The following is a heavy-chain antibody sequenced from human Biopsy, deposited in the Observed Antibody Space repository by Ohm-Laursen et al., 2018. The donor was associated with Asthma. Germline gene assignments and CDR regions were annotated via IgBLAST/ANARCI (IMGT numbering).Heavy chain of an antibody. J-gene: IGHJ5*01. CDR1: GGSISSSSYY. CDR3: ARDLSGYCTSSACYGFDS. CDR2: INYSGST. D-gene: IGHD2-8*01. Sequence: SQTLSLTCTVSGGSISSSSYYWSWVRQHPGKGLEWIGYINYSGSTFYSPSLESRVTVPVDTSKNQFSLKLSSVTAADTAVYYCARDLSGYCTSSACYGFDSWGQGTLVTVSS. V-gene: IGHV4-31*03.